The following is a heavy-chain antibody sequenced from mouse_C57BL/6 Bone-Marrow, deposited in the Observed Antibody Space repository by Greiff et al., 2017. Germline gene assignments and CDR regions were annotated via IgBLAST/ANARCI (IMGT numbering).Heavy chain of an antibody. D-gene: IGHD1-1*01. V-gene: IGHV10-3*01. CDR1: GFTFNTYA. CDR2: IRSKSSNYAT. J-gene: IGHJ4*01. CDR3: VREEEGFTTVSMDY. Sequence: EVQWVESGGGLVQPKGSLKLSCAASGFTFNTYAMHWVRQAPGKGLEWVARIRSKSSNYATYYADSVKDRFTISRDDSQSMLYLQMNNLKTEDTAMYYCVREEEGFTTVSMDYWGQGTSVTVSS.